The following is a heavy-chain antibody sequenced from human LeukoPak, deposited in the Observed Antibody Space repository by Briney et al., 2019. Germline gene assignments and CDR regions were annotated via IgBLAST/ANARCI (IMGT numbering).Heavy chain of an antibody. CDR1: GYTFNTFD. CDR3: ARGRRLRGVASRPIYYYYYMDV. V-gene: IGHV1-8*03. D-gene: IGHD3-10*01. J-gene: IGHJ6*03. CDR2: VNPYNDKT. Sequence: ASVKVSCKASGYTFNTFDINWVRQATGQGPEGMGWVNPYNDKTVYAPKFQGRVSISSNNSINTAYMEFSGLKSDDTAVYYCARGRRLRGVASRPIYYYYYMDVWGGGTTVTVSS.